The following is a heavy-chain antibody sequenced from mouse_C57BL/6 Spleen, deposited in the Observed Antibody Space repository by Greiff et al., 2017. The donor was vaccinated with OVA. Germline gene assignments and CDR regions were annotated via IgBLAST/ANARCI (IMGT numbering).Heavy chain of an antibody. CDR1: GYTFTDYN. CDR2: INPNNGGT. V-gene: IGHV1-18*01. Sequence: VQLKESGPELVKPGASVKIPCKASGYTFTDYNMDWVKQSHGKSLEWIGDINPNNGGTIYNQKFKGKATLTVDKSSSTAYMELRSLTSEDTAVYYCARSGYYGSSAWFAYWGQGTLVTVSA. CDR3: ARSGYYGSSAWFAY. J-gene: IGHJ3*01. D-gene: IGHD1-1*01.